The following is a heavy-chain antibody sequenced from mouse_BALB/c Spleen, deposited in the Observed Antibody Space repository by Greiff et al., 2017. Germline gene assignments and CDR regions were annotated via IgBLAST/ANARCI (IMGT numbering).Heavy chain of an antibody. Sequence: DVQLVESGGDLVKPGGSLKLSCAASGFTFSSYGMSWVRQTPDKRLEWVATISSGGSYTYYPDSVKGRFTISRDNAKNTLYLQMSSLKSEDTAMYYCARDYGNYSWFAYWGQGTLVTVSA. J-gene: IGHJ3*01. D-gene: IGHD2-1*01. CDR3: ARDYGNYSWFAY. CDR1: GFTFSSYG. CDR2: ISSGGSYT. V-gene: IGHV5-6*01.